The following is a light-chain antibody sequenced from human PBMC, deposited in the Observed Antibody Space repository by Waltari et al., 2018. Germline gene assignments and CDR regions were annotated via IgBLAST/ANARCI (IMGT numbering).Light chain of an antibody. V-gene: IGKV3-20*01. CDR1: QSVGRS. Sequence: EIVLTQSPGILSLSPGERATLACRASQSVGRSLAWYQQKPGQAPRLLIYDTSRRATGIPDRFSGSGSGTDFSLTISRLEPEDFAVYYCQHYLRLPATFGQGTKVEI. J-gene: IGKJ1*01. CDR2: DTS. CDR3: QHYLRLPAT.